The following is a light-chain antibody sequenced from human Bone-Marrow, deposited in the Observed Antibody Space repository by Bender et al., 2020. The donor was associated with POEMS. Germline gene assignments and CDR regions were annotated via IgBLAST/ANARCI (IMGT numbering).Light chain of an antibody. CDR1: KLWDKY. J-gene: IGLJ2*01. Sequence: SYELSQSPSVSVSPGRTASITCSGDKLWDKYICWFQQKPGQSPILVIYENNKRPSWIPERFSGSKSGNTATLTISGTQAMDEGDYYCQVWDSTNVVFGGGTKLTVL. CDR2: ENN. CDR3: QVWDSTNVV. V-gene: IGLV3-1*01.